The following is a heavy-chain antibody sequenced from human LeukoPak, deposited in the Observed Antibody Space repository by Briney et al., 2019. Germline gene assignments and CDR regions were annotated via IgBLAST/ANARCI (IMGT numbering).Heavy chain of an antibody. V-gene: IGHV3-23*01. CDR1: GFTFSSYA. CDR3: AKDGIVAARPFYYYYYMDV. CDR2: ISGSGGST. J-gene: IGHJ6*03. D-gene: IGHD6-6*01. Sequence: PGGSLRRSCAASGFTFSSYAMSWVRQAPGKGLEWVSAISGSGGSTYYADSVKGRFTISRDNSKNTLYLQMNSLRAEDTAVYYCAKDGIVAARPFYYYYYMDVWGKGTTVTVSS.